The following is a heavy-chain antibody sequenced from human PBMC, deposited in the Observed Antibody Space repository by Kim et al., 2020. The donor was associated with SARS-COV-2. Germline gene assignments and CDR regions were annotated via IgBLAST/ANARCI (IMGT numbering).Heavy chain of an antibody. Sequence: GNTYYADSVKGRFTISRDNSKNTLYLQMNSLRAEDTAVYYCARGFWKGDYWGPGTLVTVSS. D-gene: IGHD3-3*01. V-gene: IGHV3-53*01. CDR3: ARGFWKGDY. CDR2: GNT. J-gene: IGHJ4*02.